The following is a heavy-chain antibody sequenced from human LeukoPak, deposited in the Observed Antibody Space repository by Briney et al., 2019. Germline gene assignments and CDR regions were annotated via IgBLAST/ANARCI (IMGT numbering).Heavy chain of an antibody. D-gene: IGHD6-19*01. CDR1: GFTFSDYW. J-gene: IGHJ4*02. CDR3: AKSSRYGTGWYGRIDY. CDR2: ISDRGDNK. V-gene: IGHV3-23*01. Sequence: GGSLRLSCAASGFTFSDYWMHWVRQAPGKGLEWVSAISDRGDNKQYTDSVKGRLTISRDNSKNTLYLQMNSLRADDTAVYYCAKSSRYGTGWYGRIDYWGQGTLVTVS.